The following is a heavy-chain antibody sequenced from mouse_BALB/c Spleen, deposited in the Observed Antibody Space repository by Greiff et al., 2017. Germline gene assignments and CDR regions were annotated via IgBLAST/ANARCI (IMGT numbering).Heavy chain of an antibody. V-gene: IGHV5-17*02. Sequence: EVKLQESGGGLVQPGGSRKLSCAASGFTFSSFGMHWVRQAPEKGLEWVAYISSGSSTIYYADTVKGRFTISRDNPKNTLFLQMTSLRSEDTAMYYCARFGITTGYYFDFWGQGTTLTVSS. CDR3: ARFGITTGYYFDF. CDR1: GFTFSSFG. J-gene: IGHJ2*01. D-gene: IGHD2-4*01. CDR2: ISSGSSTI.